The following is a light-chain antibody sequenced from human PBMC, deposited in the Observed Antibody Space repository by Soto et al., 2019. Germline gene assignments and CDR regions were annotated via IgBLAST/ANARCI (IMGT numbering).Light chain of an antibody. V-gene: IGKV1D-12*01. CDR1: QDIGSW. J-gene: IGKJ5*01. CDR2: AAS. CDR3: QQAKSFPVS. Sequence: DLQIPKSPSSLSASLGARVTITCRASQDIGSWFAWYQQKPGKVPKLLIYAASILQSGVPSRFSGSGSGTDFTLTINNLQPEDFATYYCQQAKSFPVSFGQGTRLEIK.